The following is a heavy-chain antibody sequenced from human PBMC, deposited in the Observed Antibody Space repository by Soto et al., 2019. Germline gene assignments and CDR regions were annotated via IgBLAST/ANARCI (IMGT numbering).Heavy chain of an antibody. V-gene: IGHV1-8*01. Sequence: QVQLAQSGAEVKKPGASVKVTFKAFGYTFTSFDINWVRRATGQGLEWKGWMNPNSGNTGYAQKFQGRVTMTRNTSISTAYMELSSLRSEDTAVSYCAREITDYGMDVWGQGTTVTV. J-gene: IGHJ6*02. CDR2: MNPNSGNT. D-gene: IGHD1-20*01. CDR1: GYTFTSFD. CDR3: AREITDYGMDV.